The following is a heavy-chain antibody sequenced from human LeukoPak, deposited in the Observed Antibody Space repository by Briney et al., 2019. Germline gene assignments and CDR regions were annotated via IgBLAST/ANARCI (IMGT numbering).Heavy chain of an antibody. CDR3: ARSYAYYYDSSGSAYNWFDP. D-gene: IGHD3-22*01. J-gene: IGHJ5*02. CDR2: IYWDDDK. CDR1: GFSLSTSGVG. Sequence: SGPTLVKPTQTLTLTCTFSGFSLSTSGVGVGWIRQPPGKALEWLALIYWDDDKRYSPSLKSRLTISKDTSKNQVVLTMTNMDPVDTATYYCARSYAYYYDSSGSAYNWFDPWGQGTLVTVSS. V-gene: IGHV2-5*02.